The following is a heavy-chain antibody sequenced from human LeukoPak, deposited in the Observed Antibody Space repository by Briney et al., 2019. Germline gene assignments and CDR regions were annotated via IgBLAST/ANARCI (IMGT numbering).Heavy chain of an antibody. CDR2: IYYSGGT. CDR3: ARLSTSHSN. Sequence: PSETLSLTCTVSGGSISSSSYYWGLIRQPPGKGLEWIGSIYYSGGTYYNPSLKSRVTISVDTSKNQFSLKLSSVTAADTAVYYCARLSTSHSNWGQGTLVTVS. D-gene: IGHD2-15*01. CDR1: GGSISSSSYY. V-gene: IGHV4-39*01. J-gene: IGHJ4*02.